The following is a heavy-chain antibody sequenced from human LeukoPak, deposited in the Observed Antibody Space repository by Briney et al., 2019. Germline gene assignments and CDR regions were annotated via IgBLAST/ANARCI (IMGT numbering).Heavy chain of an antibody. V-gene: IGHV1-69*05. Sequence: SVKVSCKASGGTFSNYAFTWVRQAPGQGLEWMGGIIPIFATADCAQKFQGRVTITTDESTSTAYMELRSLRSDDTAVYYCARDYARLDSSGYSYSFDYWGQGTLVTVSS. J-gene: IGHJ4*02. CDR2: IIPIFATA. CDR3: ARDYARLDSSGYSYSFDY. D-gene: IGHD3-22*01. CDR1: GGTFSNYA.